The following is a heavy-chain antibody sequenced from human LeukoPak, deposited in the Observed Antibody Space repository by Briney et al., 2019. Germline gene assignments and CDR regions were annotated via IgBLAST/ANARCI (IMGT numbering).Heavy chain of an antibody. Sequence: PSETLSLTCSVSGVPISSYYWSWIRQPPGKGLEWIGYIYRSGITNYNSSLKRRVTISLDTPKNQFSLKLSSVTAADTAMYYCARQTPGSFDIWGQGTMVTVSS. CDR3: ARQTPGSFDI. CDR2: IYRSGIT. J-gene: IGHJ3*02. CDR1: GVPISSYY. V-gene: IGHV4-59*08.